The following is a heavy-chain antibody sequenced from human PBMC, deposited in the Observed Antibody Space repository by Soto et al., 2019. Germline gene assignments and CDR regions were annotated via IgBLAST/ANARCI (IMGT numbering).Heavy chain of an antibody. CDR1: GFIFSSYG. CDR3: ASEDTALDY. V-gene: IGHV3-30*03. D-gene: IGHD5-18*01. J-gene: IGHJ4*02. CDR2: ISYDGSNK. Sequence: QVQLVESGGGVVQPGRSLRLSCAASGFIFSSYGMHWVRQAPGKGLEWVAVISYDGSNKYYADSVKGRFTISRDNSKNTLYLQMNSLRAEDTAVYYCASEDTALDYWGQGTLVTVSS.